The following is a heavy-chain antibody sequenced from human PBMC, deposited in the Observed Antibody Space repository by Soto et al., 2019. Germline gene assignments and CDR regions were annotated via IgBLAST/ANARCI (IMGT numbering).Heavy chain of an antibody. Sequence: ASVKVSCKASGHTFTGHHMHWVRQAPGQGLEWMGLIDLDIGDTKYAQKFQGRVTSTSDTSITTVYMEPRGLRSDDTAVYYCGLEPTGTAGFDYWGQGTLVTVSS. V-gene: IGHV1-2*02. CDR1: GHTFTGHH. D-gene: IGHD2-21*02. CDR3: GLEPTGTAGFDY. CDR2: IDLDIGDT. J-gene: IGHJ4*02.